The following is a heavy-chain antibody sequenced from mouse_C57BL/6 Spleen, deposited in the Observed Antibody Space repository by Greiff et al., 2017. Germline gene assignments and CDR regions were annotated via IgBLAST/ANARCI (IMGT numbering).Heavy chain of an antibody. V-gene: IGHV5-17*01. CDR1: GFTFSDYG. J-gene: IGHJ2*01. Sequence: EVQWVESGGGLVKPGGSLKLSCAASGFTFSDYGMHWVRQAPEKGLEWVAYISSGSSTIYYADTVKGRFTISRDNAKNTLFLQMTSLRSEDTAMYYCARAPYYYGSSPFDYWGQGTTLTVSS. D-gene: IGHD1-1*01. CDR2: ISSGSSTI. CDR3: ARAPYYYGSSPFDY.